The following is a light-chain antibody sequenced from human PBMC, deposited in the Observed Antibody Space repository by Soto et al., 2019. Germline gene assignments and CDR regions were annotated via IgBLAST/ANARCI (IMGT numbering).Light chain of an antibody. CDR2: DVS. J-gene: IGLJ3*02. CDR3: SSYTSSGTGV. Sequence: QSALTQPASVSGSPGQSITISCTGTSSDVGFYNYVCWYQQHPGKAPKLMIHDVSNRPSGVSNRFSGSKSGNTASLTISGLQAEDEADYYCSSYTSSGTGVFGGGTKVTVL. V-gene: IGLV2-14*01. CDR1: SSDVGFYNY.